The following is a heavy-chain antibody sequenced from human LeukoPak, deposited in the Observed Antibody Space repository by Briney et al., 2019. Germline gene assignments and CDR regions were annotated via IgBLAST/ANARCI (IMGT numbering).Heavy chain of an antibody. Sequence: ASVKVSCKASGGTFSSYAISWVRQAPGQGLEWMGGIIPISGTANYAQKFQGRVTITADESTSTAYMELSSLRSEDTAVYYCARDRIVGAITGWFDPWGQGTLVTVSS. V-gene: IGHV1-69*13. CDR2: IIPISGTA. CDR1: GGTFSSYA. J-gene: IGHJ5*02. D-gene: IGHD1-26*01. CDR3: ARDRIVGAITGWFDP.